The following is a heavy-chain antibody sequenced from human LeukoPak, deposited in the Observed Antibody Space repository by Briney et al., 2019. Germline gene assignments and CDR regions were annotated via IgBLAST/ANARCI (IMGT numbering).Heavy chain of an antibody. Sequence: PSETLSLTCAVYGGSFSGYYWSWIRQPPGKGLEWIGEINHSGSTNYNPSLKSRVTISVDTSKNQFSLKLSSVTAADTAVYYCARLGRFGELLHYYYYMDVWGKGTTVTISS. V-gene: IGHV4-34*01. CDR2: INHSGST. J-gene: IGHJ6*03. CDR1: GGSFSGYY. D-gene: IGHD3-10*01. CDR3: ARLGRFGELLHYYYYMDV.